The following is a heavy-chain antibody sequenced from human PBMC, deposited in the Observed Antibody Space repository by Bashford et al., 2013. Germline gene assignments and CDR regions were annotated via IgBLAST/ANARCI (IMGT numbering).Heavy chain of an antibody. CDR1: GFTVTNAW. J-gene: IGHJ4*02. CDR3: TTHHGGGRY. V-gene: IGHV3-15*01. CDR2: IRSNTDGGAT. D-gene: IGHD1-26*01. Sequence: GGSLRLSCAASGFTVTNAWMSWVRQAPGKGLEWAGRIRSNTDGGATEFVESVKGRFSISRDESKNTLYLQMNSLRTEDTGVYYCTTHHGGGRYWGPGTLVTVSS.